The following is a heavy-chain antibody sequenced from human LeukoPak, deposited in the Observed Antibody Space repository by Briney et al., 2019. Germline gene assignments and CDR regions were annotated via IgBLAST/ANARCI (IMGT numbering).Heavy chain of an antibody. Sequence: GGSLRLSCTASGFTFDDHTLHWVRQAPGKGLEWVSFISWDGKNIYYADSVRGRFTISRDNSKNSVYLQMSSLRTEDTALYYCAKDEDYTLDSWGQGTLVTVSS. D-gene: IGHD2-2*02. J-gene: IGHJ4*02. CDR3: AKDEDYTLDS. CDR2: ISWDGKNI. V-gene: IGHV3-43*01. CDR1: GFTFDDHT.